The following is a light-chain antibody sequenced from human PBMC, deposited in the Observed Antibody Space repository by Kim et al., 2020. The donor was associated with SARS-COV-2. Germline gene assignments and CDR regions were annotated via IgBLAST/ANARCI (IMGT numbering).Light chain of an antibody. CDR2: QDS. Sequence: SYELTQPPSVSVSPGQTASITCSGDKLGDKYACWYQQKPGQFPVLVIYQDSKRPSGIPERFSGSNSGNTATLTISGTQAMDEADYYCQAWDSSSYVFGTGTKGTVL. V-gene: IGLV3-1*01. CDR3: QAWDSSSYV. J-gene: IGLJ1*01. CDR1: KLGDKY.